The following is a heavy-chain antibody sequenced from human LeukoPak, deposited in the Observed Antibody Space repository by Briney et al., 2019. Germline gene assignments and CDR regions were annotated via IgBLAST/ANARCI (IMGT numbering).Heavy chain of an antibody. CDR3: AHIVGITGTHDAFDI. D-gene: IGHD1-7*01. Sequence: SGPTLVKPTQTLTLTCTFSGFSLNTSGVGVGWIRQPPGKALEWLALIYWDDDKRYSPSLKSRLTITKDTSKNQVVLTMTNMDPVDTATYYCAHIVGITGTHDAFDIWGQGTMVTVSS. CDR1: GFSLNTSGVG. V-gene: IGHV2-5*02. CDR2: IYWDDDK. J-gene: IGHJ3*02.